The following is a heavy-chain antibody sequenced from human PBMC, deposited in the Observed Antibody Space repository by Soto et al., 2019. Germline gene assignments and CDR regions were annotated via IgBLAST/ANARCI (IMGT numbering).Heavy chain of an antibody. J-gene: IGHJ3*02. Sequence: QVQLVQSGTEVKKPGASVKVSCKASGYTFTNYGISWVRQAPGQGLEWLAWINTYNGHTNYAQKLQGRVTLTTDTSASTAYMNLRSLTSDDTAVYYCARGLLYSSRSTVGCDIWGQGTMVSVSS. CDR1: GYTFTNYG. CDR3: ARGLLYSSRSTVGCDI. V-gene: IGHV1-18*01. CDR2: INTYNGHT. D-gene: IGHD6-13*01.